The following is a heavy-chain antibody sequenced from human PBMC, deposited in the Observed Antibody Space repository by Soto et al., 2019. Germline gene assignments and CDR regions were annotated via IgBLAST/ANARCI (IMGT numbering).Heavy chain of an antibody. CDR3: ARVRFGGLRLGELSPFDY. V-gene: IGHV3-23*01. D-gene: IGHD3-16*02. J-gene: IGHJ4*02. CDR1: GFTFYTYA. Sequence: GGSLRLSCTASGFTFYTYAMTWVRQAPGQGLEWISGISASGGATYYADSLKGRFTISRDNSRSTLYLQMDSLRADDTALYYCARVRFGGLRLGELSPFDYWGQGALVTVYS. CDR2: ISASGGAT.